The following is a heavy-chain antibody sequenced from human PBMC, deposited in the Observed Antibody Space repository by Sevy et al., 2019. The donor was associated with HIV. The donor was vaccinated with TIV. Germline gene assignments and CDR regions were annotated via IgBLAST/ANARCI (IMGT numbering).Heavy chain of an antibody. D-gene: IGHD2-2*01. CDR3: ARGWCRSASCYYDY. CDR2: IYPSGIT. V-gene: IGHV4-4*07. CDR1: GGSISSYY. Sequence: SDTLSLTCTVSGGSISSYYWSWIRQPAGKGLEWIGRIYPSGITNYNPPLKSRVTMSVDTSKNQFSLNLSSVTAADTAVYYCARGWCRSASCYYDYWGQGTLVTVSS. J-gene: IGHJ4*02.